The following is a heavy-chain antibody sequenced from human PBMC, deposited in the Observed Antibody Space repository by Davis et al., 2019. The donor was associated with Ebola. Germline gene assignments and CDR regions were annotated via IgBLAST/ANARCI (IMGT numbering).Heavy chain of an antibody. CDR3: AREGWLRWTYYYYGMDV. Sequence: GESLKISCAASGFTFSSYWMSWVRQAPGKGLEWVANIKQDGSEKYYVDSVKGRFTISRDNAKNSLYLQMNSLRAEDTAVYYCAREGWLRWTYYYYGMDVWGQGTTVTVSS. D-gene: IGHD5-12*01. J-gene: IGHJ6*02. CDR1: GFTFSSYW. CDR2: IKQDGSEK. V-gene: IGHV3-7*03.